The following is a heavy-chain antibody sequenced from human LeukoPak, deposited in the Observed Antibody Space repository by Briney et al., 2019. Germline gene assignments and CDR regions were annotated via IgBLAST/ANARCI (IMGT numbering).Heavy chain of an antibody. J-gene: IGHJ4*02. D-gene: IGHD3-22*01. CDR1: GGAFSGYY. Sequence: SETLSLTCAVYGGAFSGYYWSWIRQPPGKGLEWIGEINHSGSTNYNPSLKSRVTISVDTSKNQFSLKLNSVTAADTAVYYCARGRRSSGYYMYYFDYWGQGTLVTVSS. V-gene: IGHV4-34*01. CDR3: ARGRRSSGYYMYYFDY. CDR2: INHSGST.